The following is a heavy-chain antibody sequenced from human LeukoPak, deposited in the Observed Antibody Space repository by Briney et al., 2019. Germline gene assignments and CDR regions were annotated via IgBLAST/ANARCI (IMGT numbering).Heavy chain of an antibody. CDR3: AGAAYCSSTSCYDAFYYYMDV. D-gene: IGHD2-2*01. V-gene: IGHV4-59*01. CDR2: IYYSGST. Sequence: PSETLSLTCTVSGGSISSYYWSWIRQLPGKGLEWIGYIYYSGSTNYNPSLKSRVTISVDTSKNQFSLKLSSVAAADTAVYYCAGAAYCSSTSCYDAFYYYMDVWGKGTTVTVSS. CDR1: GGSISSYY. J-gene: IGHJ6*03.